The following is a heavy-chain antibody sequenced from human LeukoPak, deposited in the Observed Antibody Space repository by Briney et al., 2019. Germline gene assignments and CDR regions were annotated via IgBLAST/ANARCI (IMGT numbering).Heavy chain of an antibody. D-gene: IGHD5-12*01. CDR3: ARVVYSGYDFRGAMDV. V-gene: IGHV4-59*01. CDR2: IYYTGST. Sequence: RTSETLSLTCTGSGGSISSYYWSWIRQPPGKGLEWIGYIYYTGSTNHNPSLKSRVTISVDTSKNQFSLKLSSVTAADTAVYYCARVVYSGYDFRGAMDVWGKGTTVTVSS. CDR1: GGSISSYY. J-gene: IGHJ6*03.